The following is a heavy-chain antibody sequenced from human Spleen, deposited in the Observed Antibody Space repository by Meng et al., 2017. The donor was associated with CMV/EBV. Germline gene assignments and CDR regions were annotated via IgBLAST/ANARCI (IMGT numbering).Heavy chain of an antibody. D-gene: IGHD6-6*01. J-gene: IGHJ6*02. CDR3: ARDSSSRSWDGMDV. CDR1: GGSVSSGTYY. V-gene: IGHV4-61*01. Sequence: SETLSLTCSVFGGSVSSGTYYWTWIRQPPGKGLEWIGYIFSSGATKYNPSLNSRVTISVDSSKSQFSLKLSSVTAADTAVYYCARDSSSRSWDGMDVWGQGTTVTVSS. CDR2: IFSSGAT.